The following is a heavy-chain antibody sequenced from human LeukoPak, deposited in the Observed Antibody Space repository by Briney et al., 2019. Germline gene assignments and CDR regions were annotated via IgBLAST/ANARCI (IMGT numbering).Heavy chain of an antibody. D-gene: IGHD6-13*01. CDR3: ARSSRWLGDAFDI. CDR2: VFYSGST. J-gene: IGHJ3*02. V-gene: IGHV4-59*01. CDR1: GGSFSGYY. Sequence: SETLSLTCAVYGGSFSGYYWSWIRQPPGKGLEWIGYVFYSGSTNYNPSLRSRVTISVDTSKNQFSLKLSSVTAADTAVYYCARSSRWLGDAFDIWGQGTMVTVSS.